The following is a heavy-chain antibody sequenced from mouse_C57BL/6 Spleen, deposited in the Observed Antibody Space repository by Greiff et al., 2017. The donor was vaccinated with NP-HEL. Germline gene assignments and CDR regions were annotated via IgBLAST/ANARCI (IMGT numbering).Heavy chain of an antibody. CDR2: IHPNSGST. J-gene: IGHJ2*01. D-gene: IGHD2-5*01. CDR1: GYTFTSYW. V-gene: IGHV1-64*01. CDR3: ARGRSNYGDY. Sequence: QVQLQQPGAELVKAGASVKLSCKASGYTFTSYWMHWVKRRPGQGLEWIGMIHPNSGSTNYNEKFKSKATLTVDKSSSTAYMQLSSLTSEDSAVYYCARGRSNYGDYWGQGTTLTVSS.